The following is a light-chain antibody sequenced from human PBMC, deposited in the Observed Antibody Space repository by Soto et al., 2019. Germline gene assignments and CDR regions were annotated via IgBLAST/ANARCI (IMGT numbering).Light chain of an antibody. V-gene: IGKV3-20*01. J-gene: IGKJ1*01. CDR2: GAS. CDR3: QQYGSSPT. CDR1: QSVSSSY. Sequence: EIVLTQSPGTLSLSPGERATLPCRASQSVSSSYLAWYQQKPGQAPRLLIYGASSRATGIPDRFSGSGSGTDFTLTISRLEPEDFAVYYCQQYGSSPTFG.